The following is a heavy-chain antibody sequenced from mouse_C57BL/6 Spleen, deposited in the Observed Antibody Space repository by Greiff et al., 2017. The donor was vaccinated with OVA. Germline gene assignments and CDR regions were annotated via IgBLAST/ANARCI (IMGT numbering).Heavy chain of an antibody. V-gene: IGHV1-82*01. D-gene: IGHD2-3*01. CDR2: IYPGDGDT. CDR1: GYAFSSSW. J-gene: IGHJ2*01. CDR3: ARYGGYYLFDY. Sequence: VQLQQSGPELVKPGASVKISCKASGYAFSSSWMNWVKQRPGKGLEWIGRIYPGDGDTNYNGKFKGKATLTADKSSNTAYMQLSSLTSEDSAVYFCARYGGYYLFDYWGQGTTLTVSS.